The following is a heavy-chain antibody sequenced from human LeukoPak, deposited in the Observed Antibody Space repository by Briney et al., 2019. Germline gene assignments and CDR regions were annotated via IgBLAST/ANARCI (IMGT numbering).Heavy chain of an antibody. CDR2: IYYSGST. J-gene: IGHJ4*02. CDR3: ARVRRIPVVGAPWTYYFDY. CDR1: GGSISGYY. V-gene: IGHV4-59*08. D-gene: IGHD2-15*01. Sequence: PSETLSLTCTVSGGSISGYYWSWIRQPPGKGLEWIGYIYYSGSTNYNPSLKSRVTISVDTSKNQFSLKLSSVTAADTAVYYCARVRRIPVVGAPWTYYFDYWGQGTLVTVSS.